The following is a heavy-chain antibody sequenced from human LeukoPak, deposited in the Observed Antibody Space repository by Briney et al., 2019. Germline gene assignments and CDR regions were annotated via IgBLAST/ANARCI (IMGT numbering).Heavy chain of an antibody. D-gene: IGHD1-26*01. V-gene: IGHV3-9*01. CDR2: ISWNSGSI. CDR1: GFTFDDYA. CDR3: AKAIVGATGLYYFDY. Sequence: SLRLSCAASGFTFDDYAMHWVRQARGKVLGWVSVISWNSGSIGYADSVKGRFTISRDNAKNSLYLQMNSLRAEDTALYYCAKAIVGATGLYYFDYWGQGTLVTVSS. J-gene: IGHJ4*02.